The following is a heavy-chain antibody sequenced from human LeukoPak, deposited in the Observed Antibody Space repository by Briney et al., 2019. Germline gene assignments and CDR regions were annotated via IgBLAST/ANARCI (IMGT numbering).Heavy chain of an antibody. Sequence: EASVKVSCKASGYTFTGYYMHWVRQAPGQELEWMGWINPNSGGTNYAQKFQGRVTMTRDTSISTAYMELSRLRSDDTAVYYCARDDYYGSGTPSYWGQGTLVTVSS. CDR2: INPNSGGT. J-gene: IGHJ4*02. CDR1: GYTFTGYY. V-gene: IGHV1-2*02. CDR3: ARDDYYGSGTPSY. D-gene: IGHD3-10*01.